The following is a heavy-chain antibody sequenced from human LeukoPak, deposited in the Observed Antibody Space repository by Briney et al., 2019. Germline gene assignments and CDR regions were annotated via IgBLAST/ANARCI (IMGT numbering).Heavy chain of an antibody. Sequence: PSETLSLTCAVYGGSFSGYDWSWIRQSPRKGLEWIGNVYYSGSSFYNPSLRSRVTISIDTSKSQFSLKLSSVTAADTAVYYCARHPAGDSGRFDYWGQGTLVTVAS. D-gene: IGHD1-26*01. J-gene: IGHJ4*02. CDR1: GGSFSGYD. CDR2: VYYSGSS. CDR3: ARHPAGDSGRFDY. V-gene: IGHV4-34*01.